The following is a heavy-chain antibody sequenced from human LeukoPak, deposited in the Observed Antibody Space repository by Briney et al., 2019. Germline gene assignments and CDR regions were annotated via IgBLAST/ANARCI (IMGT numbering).Heavy chain of an antibody. CDR2: INPNSGGT. Sequence: ASVKVSCKASGYTFTSYYMHWVRQAPGQGLEWMGWINPNSGGTNYAQKFQGRVTMTRDTSISTAYMELSRLRSDDTAVYYCARDGHYYGSGENAEAFDIWGQGTMVTVSS. CDR1: GYTFTSYY. V-gene: IGHV1-2*02. D-gene: IGHD3-10*01. CDR3: ARDGHYYGSGENAEAFDI. J-gene: IGHJ3*02.